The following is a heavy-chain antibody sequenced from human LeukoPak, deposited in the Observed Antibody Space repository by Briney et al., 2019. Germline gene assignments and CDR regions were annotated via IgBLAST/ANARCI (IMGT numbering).Heavy chain of an antibody. D-gene: IGHD1-26*01. CDR3: ARRGLRKVGVTN. J-gene: IGHJ4*02. Sequence: SETLSLTCTVSGASISSSSHFWAWIRQPPGKGLEWIASISYTGSTYYNPSLKSRVTMSADTSKNLFSLKLSSVTAADAAVYYCARRGLRKVGVTNWGQGTLVTVSS. CDR1: GASISSSSHF. V-gene: IGHV4-39*02. CDR2: ISYTGST.